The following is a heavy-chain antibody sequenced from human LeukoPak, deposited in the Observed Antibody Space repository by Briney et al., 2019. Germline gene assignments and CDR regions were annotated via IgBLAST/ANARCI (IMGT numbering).Heavy chain of an antibody. CDR1: GFTFSSYA. D-gene: IGHD3-16*02. CDR2: ISGSGGST. J-gene: IGHJ4*02. Sequence: SGGSLRLSCAASGFTFSSYAMHWVRQAPGKGLEWVSAISGSGGSTYYADSVKGRFTISRDNSKNTLYLQMNSLRAEDTAVYYCARDIGYAFGGVIVTPELFDYWGQGTLVTVSS. CDR3: ARDIGYAFGGVIVTPELFDY. V-gene: IGHV3-23*01.